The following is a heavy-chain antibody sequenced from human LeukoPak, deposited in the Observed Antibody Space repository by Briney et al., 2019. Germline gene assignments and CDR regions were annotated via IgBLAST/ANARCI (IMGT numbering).Heavy chain of an antibody. CDR1: GFTFSSYA. CDR3: XXXLSEKYCIDY. V-gene: IGHV3-30-3*01. J-gene: IGHJ4*02. Sequence: GGSLRLSCAASGFTFSSYAMSWVRQAPGKGLEWVSFISYDGRIKYYADSVKGRLTISRDNSKNTLSLQMNSLRAEDTAIYYCXXXLSEKYCIDYWGQGTLVTVSS. CDR2: ISYDGRIK. D-gene: IGHD2-8*02.